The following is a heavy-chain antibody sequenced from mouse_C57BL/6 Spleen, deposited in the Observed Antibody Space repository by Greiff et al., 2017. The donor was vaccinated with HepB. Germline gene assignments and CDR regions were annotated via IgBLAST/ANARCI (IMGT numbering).Heavy chain of an antibody. CDR3: TRLPYAMDY. Sequence: VQLKESGAELVRPGASVTLSCKASGYTFTDYEMHWVKQTPVHGLEWIGAIDPETGGTAYNQKFKGKAILTADKSSSTAYMELRSLTSEDSAVYYCTRLPYAMDYWGQGTSVTVSS. V-gene: IGHV1-15*01. CDR2: IDPETGGT. J-gene: IGHJ4*01. CDR1: GYTFTDYE.